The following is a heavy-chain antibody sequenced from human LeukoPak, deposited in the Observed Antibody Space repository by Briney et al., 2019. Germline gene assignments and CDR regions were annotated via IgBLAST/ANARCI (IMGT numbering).Heavy chain of an antibody. CDR2: MNPNSGNT. CDR1: GYTFTCYD. Sequence: VASVKVTCKASGYTFTCYDINWVRQATGQGLEWMGWMNPNSGNTGYAQKFQGRVTMTRNTSISTAYMEMSSLRSEDTAVYYGARDGYASSGYFPSDYWGQGTLATVSS. D-gene: IGHD3-22*01. CDR3: ARDGYASSGYFPSDY. J-gene: IGHJ4*02. V-gene: IGHV1-8*01.